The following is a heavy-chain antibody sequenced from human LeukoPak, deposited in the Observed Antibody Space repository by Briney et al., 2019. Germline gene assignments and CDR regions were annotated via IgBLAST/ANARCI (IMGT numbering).Heavy chain of an antibody. J-gene: IGHJ5*02. CDR1: GGTFSSYG. CDR3: ARDSSAAGSGGLFDP. Sequence: SVKVSCKASGGTFSSYGVSWVRQAPGQRLEWLGRIIPMFDITNYAQKFQGRVTVTADRATNTAYMELSSLISEDTAVYYCARDSSAAGSGGLFDPWGQGTQVTVSS. V-gene: IGHV1-69*04. CDR2: IIPMFDIT. D-gene: IGHD6-13*01.